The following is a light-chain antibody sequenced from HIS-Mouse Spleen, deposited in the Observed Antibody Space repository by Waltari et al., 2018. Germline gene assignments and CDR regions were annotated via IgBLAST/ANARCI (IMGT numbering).Light chain of an antibody. V-gene: IGLV1-47*01. CDR3: CSYAGSSTFV. J-gene: IGLJ2*01. Sequence: QSVLTQPPSASGTPGQRVTISCSGSSSNIGRNYVYWYQQLPGTAPKLLIYRNNQRPSGVPDRFSGSKSGNTASLTISGLQAEDEADYYCCSYAGSSTFVFGGGTKLTVL. CDR1: SSNIGRNY. CDR2: RNN.